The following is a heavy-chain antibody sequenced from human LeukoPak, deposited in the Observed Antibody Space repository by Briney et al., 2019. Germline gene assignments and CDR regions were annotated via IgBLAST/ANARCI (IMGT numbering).Heavy chain of an antibody. CDR3: ARDQWLPPYWYFDL. CDR1: GFTVSSNY. CDR2: IYSGGST. J-gene: IGHJ2*01. D-gene: IGHD6-19*01. V-gene: IGHV3-66*01. Sequence: GGSLRLSCAASGFTVSSNYMNWVRQAPGKGLEWVSVIYSGGSTHYADSVKGRFTISRDNSKNTLYLQMNSLRAEDTAVYYCARDQWLPPYWYFDLWGRGTLVTVSS.